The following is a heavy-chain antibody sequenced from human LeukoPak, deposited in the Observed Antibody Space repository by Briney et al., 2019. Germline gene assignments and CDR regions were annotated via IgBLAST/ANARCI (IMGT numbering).Heavy chain of an antibody. J-gene: IGHJ4*02. Sequence: GGSLRLSCAASGFTFSSYGMFWVRQAPGKGPEWVAIIWYDGSKKYYADSVKGRFTISRDDSKNTLYLQMSSLRVEDTAVYYCARDVGHYASGTSYFDYWGRGTQVTVSS. V-gene: IGHV3-33*01. CDR2: IWYDGSKK. CDR1: GFTFSSYG. D-gene: IGHD3-10*01. CDR3: ARDVGHYASGTSYFDY.